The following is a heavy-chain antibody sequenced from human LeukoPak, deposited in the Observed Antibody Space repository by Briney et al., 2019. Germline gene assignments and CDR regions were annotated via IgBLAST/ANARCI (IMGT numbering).Heavy chain of an antibody. D-gene: IGHD6-13*01. J-gene: IGHJ4*02. CDR2: INSSGSTI. CDR3: ARGATYSSSWYWVLFDY. V-gene: IGHV3-48*03. CDR1: GFSFSSYE. Sequence: WGSLRLSCAASGFSFSSYEMNWVRQAPGKGLEWVSYINSSGSTIYYADSVKGRFTISRDNAKNSLYLQMNSLRAEDTAVYYCARGATYSSSWYWVLFDYCGQGALGTASS.